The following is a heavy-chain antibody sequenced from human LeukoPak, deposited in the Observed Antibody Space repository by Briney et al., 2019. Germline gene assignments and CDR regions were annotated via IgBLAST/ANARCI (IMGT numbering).Heavy chain of an antibody. J-gene: IGHJ3*02. V-gene: IGHV3-74*01. CDR2: INGDGTTP. CDR1: GFTFSSYS. CDR3: ARSSLGALDI. D-gene: IGHD2-2*01. Sequence: SGGSLRLSCAASGFTFSSYSMNWVRQAPGKGLVWVSRINGDGTTPTYADSVKGRFTISRDNAKNTLYLEMKSLRADDTAVYYCARSSLGALDIWGQGTMVTVSS.